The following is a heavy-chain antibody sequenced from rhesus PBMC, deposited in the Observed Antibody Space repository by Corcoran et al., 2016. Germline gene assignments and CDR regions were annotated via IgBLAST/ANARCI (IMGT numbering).Heavy chain of an antibody. D-gene: IGHD4-35*01. V-gene: IGHV3S18*01. J-gene: IGHJ6*01. CDR1: GFSFSYYS. CDR3: AKTTGTLYYGLDS. CDR2: MNSFGGST. Sequence: EVQLVESGGGLAKPGGSLRLSCAASGFSFSYYSMSWVRPAPGKGLEWISGMNSFGGSTYYADSGKVRFTMSRENAKNTLDRQMDSLRAEDTADYYCAKTTGTLYYGLDSWGQGVVVTVAS.